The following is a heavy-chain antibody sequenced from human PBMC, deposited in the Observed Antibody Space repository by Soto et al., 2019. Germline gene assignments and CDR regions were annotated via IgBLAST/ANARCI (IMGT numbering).Heavy chain of an antibody. Sequence: GGSLRLSCAASGFTFSSYAMSWVRQAPGKGLEWVSAISGSGGSTYYADSVKGRFTISRDNSKNTLYLQMNSLRAEDTAVYYCAKAQSADCSSTSCYTEDYYYYYMDVWGKGTTVTVSS. CDR1: GFTFSSYA. V-gene: IGHV3-23*01. CDR3: AKAQSADCSSTSCYTEDYYYYYMDV. CDR2: ISGSGGST. D-gene: IGHD2-2*02. J-gene: IGHJ6*03.